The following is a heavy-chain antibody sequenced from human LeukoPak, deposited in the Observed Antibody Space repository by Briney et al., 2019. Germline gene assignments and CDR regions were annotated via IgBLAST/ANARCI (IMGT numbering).Heavy chain of an antibody. J-gene: IGHJ5*02. V-gene: IGHV3-48*01. D-gene: IGHD3-22*01. Sequence: PAGSLRLSCAASGFTFSSYGMTWVRQAPGKGLEWVSYISSSSSTIYYADSVKGRFTISRDNAKNSLYLQLNSLRAEDTAVYYCASPPTYYYDISGYYPWGQGTLVTVSS. CDR1: GFTFSSYG. CDR2: ISSSSSTI. CDR3: ASPPTYYYDISGYYP.